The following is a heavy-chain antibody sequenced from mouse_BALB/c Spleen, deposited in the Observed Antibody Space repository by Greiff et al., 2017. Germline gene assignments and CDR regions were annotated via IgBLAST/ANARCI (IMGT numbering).Heavy chain of an antibody. J-gene: IGHJ4*01. D-gene: IGHD2-4*01. Sequence: EVQLQESGPELVKPGASVKISCKASGYSFTGYFMNWVMQSHGKSLEWIGRINPYNGDTFYNQKFKGKATLTVDKSSSTAHMELRSLASEDSAVYYCAREGYDYEGAMDYWGQGTSVTGSS. CDR3: AREGYDYEGAMDY. V-gene: IGHV1-20*02. CDR2: INPYNGDT. CDR1: GYSFTGYF.